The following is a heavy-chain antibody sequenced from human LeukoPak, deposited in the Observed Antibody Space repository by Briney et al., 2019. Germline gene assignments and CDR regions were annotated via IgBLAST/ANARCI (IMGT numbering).Heavy chain of an antibody. D-gene: IGHD1-14*01. J-gene: IGHJ3*02. Sequence: SETLSLTCTVSGGSISSSSYYWGWIRQPPGKGLEWIGSIYYSGSTYYNPSLKSRVTISVDTSKNQFSLKLSSVTAADTAVYYCARDHIKFADAFDIWGQGTMVTVSS. V-gene: IGHV4-39*07. CDR1: GGSISSSSYY. CDR2: IYYSGST. CDR3: ARDHIKFADAFDI.